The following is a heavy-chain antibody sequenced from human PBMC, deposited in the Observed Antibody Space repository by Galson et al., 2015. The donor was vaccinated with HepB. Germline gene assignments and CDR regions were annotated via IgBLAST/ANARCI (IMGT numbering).Heavy chain of an antibody. Sequence: SLRLSCAASGFTFSDYYMSWIRQAPGKGLEWVSYISSSGSTIYYADSVKGRFTISRDNAKNSLYLQMNSLRAEDTAVYYCASLLEGSSWYKSSYYYYYMDVWGKGTTVTVSS. V-gene: IGHV3-11*01. J-gene: IGHJ6*03. CDR2: ISSSGSTI. D-gene: IGHD6-13*01. CDR1: GFTFSDYY. CDR3: ASLLEGSSWYKSSYYYYYMDV.